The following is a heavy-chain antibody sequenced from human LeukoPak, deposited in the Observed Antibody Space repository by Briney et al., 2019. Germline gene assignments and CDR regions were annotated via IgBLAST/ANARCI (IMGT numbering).Heavy chain of an antibody. V-gene: IGHV3-11*01. J-gene: IGHJ5*02. CDR1: GFTFSDYY. CDR2: ISSSGSTI. D-gene: IGHD3-22*01. Sequence: GGSLRLSCAASGFTFSDYYMSWIRQAPGKGLEWVSYISSSGSTIYYADSVKGRFTISRDNAKNSLYLQMNSLRAEDTAVYYCARDSSGYYLGYNWVDPWGQGTLVTVSS. CDR3: ARDSSGYYLGYNWVDP.